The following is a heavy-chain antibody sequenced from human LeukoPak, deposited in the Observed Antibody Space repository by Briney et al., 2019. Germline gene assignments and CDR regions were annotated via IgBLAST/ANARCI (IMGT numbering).Heavy chain of an antibody. CDR2: ISSGSSTI. CDR1: GFTFSTYS. V-gene: IGHV3-48*02. Sequence: PGGSLRLSCAAPGFTFSTYSMNWVRQAPGKGLEWVSYISSGSSTIYYADSMKGRFTISRDNAKNSLYLQMNSLRDEDTAVYYCASRRESFDYWGQGTLVTVSS. CDR3: ASRRESFDY. J-gene: IGHJ4*02.